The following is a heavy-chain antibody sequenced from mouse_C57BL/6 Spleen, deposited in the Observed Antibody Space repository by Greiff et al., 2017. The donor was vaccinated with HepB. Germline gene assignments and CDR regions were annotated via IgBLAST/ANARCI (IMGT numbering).Heavy chain of an antibody. CDR1: GYTFTDYE. J-gene: IGHJ1*03. V-gene: IGHV1-15*01. Sequence: VQLQQSGAELVRPGASVTLSCKASGYTFTDYEMHWVKQTPVHGLEWIGAIDPETGGTAYNQKFKGKAILTADKSSSTAYMELRRLTSEDSAVYYCTRTTTVVAHLDFDVWGTGTTVTVSS. CDR2: IDPETGGT. CDR3: TRTTTVVAHLDFDV. D-gene: IGHD1-1*01.